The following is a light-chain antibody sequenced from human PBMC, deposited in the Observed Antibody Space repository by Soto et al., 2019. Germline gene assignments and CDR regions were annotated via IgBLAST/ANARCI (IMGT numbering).Light chain of an antibody. CDR2: DAS. CDR3: QQYNSYPWT. J-gene: IGKJ1*01. Sequence: DIQMTQSPSTLSAAVGDRVAITCRASQSISSWLAWYQQKPGKAPKLLIYDASSLESGVPSRFSGSGSGTEFTLTISSLRPDNFATYYCQQYNSYPWTFGQGTKVDNK. CDR1: QSISSW. V-gene: IGKV1-5*01.